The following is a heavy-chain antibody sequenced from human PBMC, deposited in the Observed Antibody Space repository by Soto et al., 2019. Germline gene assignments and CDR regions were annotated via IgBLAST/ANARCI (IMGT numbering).Heavy chain of an antibody. CDR2: IYWDDDK. CDR1: GFSLSASGVG. V-gene: IGHV2-5*02. J-gene: IGHJ6*02. D-gene: IGHD3-3*01. Sequence: SGPTLVNPTQTLTLTCTFSGFSLSASGVGVGWIRQPPGKALEWLALIYWDDDKRYSPSLKSRLTITKDTSKNQVVLTMTNMDPVDTATYYCARHKIPFPSGYYDLPHYGTAVWGQGTTVTVSS. CDR3: ARHKIPFPSGYYDLPHYGTAV.